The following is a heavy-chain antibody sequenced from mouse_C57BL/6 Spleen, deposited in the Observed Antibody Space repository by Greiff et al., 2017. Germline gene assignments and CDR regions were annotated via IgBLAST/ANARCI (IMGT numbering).Heavy chain of an antibody. D-gene: IGHD3-2*02. Sequence: QVQLQQPGAELVKPGASVKMSCKASGYTFTSYWITWVKQRPGQGLEWIGDIYPGSGSTNYNEKFKSKATLTVDTSSSTAYMQLSSLTSEDSAVYYCAREAAQAKGFAYWGQGTLVTVSA. CDR2: IYPGSGST. CDR1: GYTFTSYW. V-gene: IGHV1-55*01. J-gene: IGHJ3*01. CDR3: AREAAQAKGFAY.